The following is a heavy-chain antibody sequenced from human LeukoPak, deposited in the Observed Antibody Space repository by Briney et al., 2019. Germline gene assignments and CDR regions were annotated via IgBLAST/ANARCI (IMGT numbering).Heavy chain of an antibody. Sequence: SETLSLTCTVSGGSISSYYWTWIRQPPGKGLEWIGQINHSRSTHYNPSLKSRVTISVDTSKNQFSLKLSSVTAADTAVYYCARVPKYFDLWGRGTLVTVSS. CDR3: ARVPKYFDL. V-gene: IGHV4-34*01. J-gene: IGHJ2*01. CDR2: INHSRST. CDR1: GGSISSYY.